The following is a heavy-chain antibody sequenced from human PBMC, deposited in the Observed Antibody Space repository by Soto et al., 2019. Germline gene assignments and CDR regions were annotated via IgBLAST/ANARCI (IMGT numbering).Heavy chain of an antibody. CDR3: ARGGIHFYDRSGHAIDH. Sequence: QVQLVQSGAEVKKPGSSVKVSCKASGDTFDIYGFNWARQAPGQGLEWMGTIIPIFGTADYAQKFEGRVSITADKSTSTAYMELRSLTSEDTAMYYCARGGIHFYDRSGHAIDHWGQGTLITVSS. J-gene: IGHJ4*02. CDR2: IIPIFGTA. D-gene: IGHD3-22*01. CDR1: GDTFDIYG. V-gene: IGHV1-69*06.